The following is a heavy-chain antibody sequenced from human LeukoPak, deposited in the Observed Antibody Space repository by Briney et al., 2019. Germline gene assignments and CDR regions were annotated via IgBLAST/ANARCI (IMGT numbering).Heavy chain of an antibody. CDR1: GFTFSSYW. CDR2: INSDGSST. J-gene: IGHJ5*02. Sequence: GGSLRLSCAASGFTFSSYWMHWVRQAPGKGLVWVSRINSDGSSTSYADSVKGRFTISRDNAKNTLYLQMNSLRAEDTAVYYCARVDYGDYAPRGFDHWGQGTLVTVSS. D-gene: IGHD4-17*01. V-gene: IGHV3-74*01. CDR3: ARVDYGDYAPRGFDH.